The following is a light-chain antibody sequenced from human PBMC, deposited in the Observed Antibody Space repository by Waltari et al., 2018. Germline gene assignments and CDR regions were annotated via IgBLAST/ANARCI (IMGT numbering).Light chain of an antibody. Sequence: DIVMTQSPDSLAVSLGERATINCKSSQSVLYSSNNKNYLAWYQQKPGQPPKLLIYWASTRESGVPDRFSGSGSGTDFTLTINSPQAEDVAVYYCQQYYSTPGPTFGGGTKVEIK. V-gene: IGKV4-1*01. CDR3: QQYYSTPGPT. CDR1: QSVLYSSNNKNY. J-gene: IGKJ4*01. CDR2: WAS.